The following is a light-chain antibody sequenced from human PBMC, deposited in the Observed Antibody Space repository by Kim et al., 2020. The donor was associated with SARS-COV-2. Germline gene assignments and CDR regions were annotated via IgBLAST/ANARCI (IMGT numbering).Light chain of an antibody. CDR2: RNN. CDR1: SSNIGSNY. V-gene: IGLV1-47*01. Sequence: ELTQPPSASGTPGQRVTISCSGSSSNIGSNYVYWYQRLPGTAPKLLIYRNNQRPSGVPDRFSGSKSGTSASLAISGLRSEDEADYYCATWDASHVVFG. CDR3: ATWDASHVV. J-gene: IGLJ2*01.